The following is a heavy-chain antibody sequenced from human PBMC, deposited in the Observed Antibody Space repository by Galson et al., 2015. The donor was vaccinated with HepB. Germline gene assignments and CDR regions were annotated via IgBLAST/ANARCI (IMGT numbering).Heavy chain of an antibody. CDR3: AKAGYSSAWPQNWLDP. CDR2: INAVAGRT. CDR1: GFTFSNYA. V-gene: IGHV3-23*01. Sequence: SLRLSCAASGFTFSNYALAWVRQAPGRGLEWVSAINAVAGRTYYADSVKGRFTISRDNSKNTVYLQMYSLRAEDTALYYCAKAGYSSAWPQNWLDPWGQGTLVTVSS. J-gene: IGHJ5*02. D-gene: IGHD6-19*01.